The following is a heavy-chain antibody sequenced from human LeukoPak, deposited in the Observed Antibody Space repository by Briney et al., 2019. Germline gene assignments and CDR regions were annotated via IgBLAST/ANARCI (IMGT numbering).Heavy chain of an antibody. V-gene: IGHV3-30*18. D-gene: IGHD3-3*01. CDR1: GFTFSSYE. J-gene: IGHJ4*02. CDR2: ISYDRSNK. Sequence: GGSLRLSCAASGFTFSSYEMNWVRQAPGKGLEWVAVISYDRSNKYYADSVKGRFTISRDNSKNTLYLQMNSLRAEDTAVYYCAKSYYDFWSGYYRTFDYWGQGTLVTVSS. CDR3: AKSYYDFWSGYYRTFDY.